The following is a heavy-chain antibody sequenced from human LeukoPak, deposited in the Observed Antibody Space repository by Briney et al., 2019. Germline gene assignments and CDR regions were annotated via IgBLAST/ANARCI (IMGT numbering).Heavy chain of an antibody. CDR1: GYTFTIYA. CDR2: IIPILGIA. Sequence: GASVKVSCKASGYTFTIYAISWLRQAPGQGLEWMGRIIPILGIANYAQKFQGRVTITAGKSTSTAYMELSSLRSEDTAVYYCARGVVEMATIRYWYFDYWGQGTLVTVSS. J-gene: IGHJ4*02. V-gene: IGHV1-69*04. CDR3: ARGVVEMATIRYWYFDY. D-gene: IGHD5-24*01.